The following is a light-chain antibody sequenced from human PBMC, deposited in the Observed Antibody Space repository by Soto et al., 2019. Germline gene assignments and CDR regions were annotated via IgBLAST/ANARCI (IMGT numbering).Light chain of an antibody. J-gene: IGKJ1*01. Sequence: IPLTPSPSTLSSSVGDIVTITCRASQSISSWLAWYQQKPGKAPNLLIYKASTLESGVPSRFSGSGSGTEFTLTISSLQTDDFASYYCQQDDSYSEAFGQGTKV. V-gene: IGKV1-5*03. CDR2: KAS. CDR1: QSISSW. CDR3: QQDDSYSEA.